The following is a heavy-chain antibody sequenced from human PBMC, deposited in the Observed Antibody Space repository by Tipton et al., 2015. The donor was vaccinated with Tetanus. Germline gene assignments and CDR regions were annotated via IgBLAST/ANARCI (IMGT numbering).Heavy chain of an antibody. J-gene: IGHJ2*01. CDR1: GFTFSTNA. V-gene: IGHV3-33*01. Sequence: SLRLSCAAYGFTFSTNAMHWVRQAPGKGLEWVAAIWNDGSYKYYADSVKGRFTVSRDNSMNTLYLQMNSLSAEDTAVYYCARDIAIVRARDWYFDVWGRGTLVTVSS. CDR3: ARDIAIVRARDWYFDV. D-gene: IGHD2/OR15-2a*01. CDR2: IWNDGSYK.